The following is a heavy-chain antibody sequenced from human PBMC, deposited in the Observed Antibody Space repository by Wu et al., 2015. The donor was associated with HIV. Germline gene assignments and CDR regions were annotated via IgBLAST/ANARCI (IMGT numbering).Heavy chain of an antibody. J-gene: IGHJ4*02. CDR1: GGSINNYY. Sequence: QVQLQESGPGLVKPSETLSLTCTVSGGSINNYYWNWIRQPPGKGLEWIGYIYYSGSTNYNPSLKSRVTILVDTSKNQFSLKLTSGTAADTAVYYCARGGQWLPPDSWGQGTLVTVSS. D-gene: IGHD3-22*01. CDR3: ARGGQWLPPDS. CDR2: IYYSGST. V-gene: IGHV4-59*01.